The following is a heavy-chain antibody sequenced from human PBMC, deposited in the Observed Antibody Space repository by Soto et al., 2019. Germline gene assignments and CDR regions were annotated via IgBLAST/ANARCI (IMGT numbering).Heavy chain of an antibody. CDR1: GYTFINYG. Sequence: ASVKVSCKASGYTFINYGVSWVRQAPGQGLERMGWISGNTGKANYAQNLQGRVTMTTDTSTNTAYMELRSLRSDDTAVYYCARDWNCSNTRCQNCFDPWGQGTLVTVSS. CDR3: ARDWNCSNTRCQNCFDP. V-gene: IGHV1-18*01. J-gene: IGHJ5*02. D-gene: IGHD2-2*01. CDR2: ISGNTGKA.